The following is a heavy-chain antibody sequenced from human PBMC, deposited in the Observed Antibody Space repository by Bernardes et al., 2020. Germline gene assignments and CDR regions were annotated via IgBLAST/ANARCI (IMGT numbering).Heavy chain of an antibody. V-gene: IGHV3-23*01. CDR3: ARERTVGGNYYYGMDV. CDR1: GFTFSSYA. Sequence: SLRLSCAASGFTFSSYAMSWVRQAPGKGLEWVSAISGSGGSTYYADSVKGRFTISRDNSKNTLYLQMNSLRAEDTAVYYCARERTVGGNYYYGMDVWGQGTTVTVSS. D-gene: IGHD1-26*01. CDR2: ISGSGGST. J-gene: IGHJ6*02.